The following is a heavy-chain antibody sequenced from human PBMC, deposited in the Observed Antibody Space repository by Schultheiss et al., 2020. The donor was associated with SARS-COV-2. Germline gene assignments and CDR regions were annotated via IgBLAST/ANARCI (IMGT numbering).Heavy chain of an antibody. V-gene: IGHV3-30-3*01. CDR3: ARDYRYYFDY. CDR1: GFTFSSYW. J-gene: IGHJ4*02. Sequence: GGSLRLSCAASGFTFSSYWMSWVRQAPGKGLEWVAVISYDGSNKYYADSVKGRFTISRDNSKNTLYLQMNSLRAEDTAVYYCARDYRYYFDYWGQGTLVTVSS. CDR2: ISYDGSNK. D-gene: IGHD1-14*01.